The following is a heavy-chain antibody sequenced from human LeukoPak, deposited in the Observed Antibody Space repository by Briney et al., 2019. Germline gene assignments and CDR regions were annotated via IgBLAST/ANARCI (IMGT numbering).Heavy chain of an antibody. CDR3: ARGSSFDY. CDR1: GFTFSSYN. CDR2: ISYDGSNK. J-gene: IGHJ4*02. V-gene: IGHV3-30*03. D-gene: IGHD6-13*01. Sequence: QPGRSLRLSCAPSGFTFSSYNMHWVRQAPGKGLEWVAVISYDGSNKYHADSVKGRFTISRDNSKSTLYLQMNSLRPEDTAVYYCARGSSFDYWGQGTLVTVSS.